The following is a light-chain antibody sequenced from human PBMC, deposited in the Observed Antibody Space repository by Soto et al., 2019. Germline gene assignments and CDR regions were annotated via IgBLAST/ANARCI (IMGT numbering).Light chain of an antibody. CDR2: DAS. J-gene: IGKJ1*01. CDR3: QQRINWPPT. CDR1: QGISNY. Sequence: EFVLTQSPATLSLSPGERATLSCRASQGISNYLAWYQQKPGQAPRLLIYDASNRATGIPARFSGSGSGTDFTLTISSLEPEDSAVYYCQQRINWPPTFGPGTKVEIK. V-gene: IGKV3-11*01.